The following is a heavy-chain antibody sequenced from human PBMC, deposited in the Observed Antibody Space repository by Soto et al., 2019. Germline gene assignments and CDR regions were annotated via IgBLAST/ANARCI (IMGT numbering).Heavy chain of an antibody. CDR2: IIPIFGTA. J-gene: IGHJ6*02. Sequence: QVQLVQSGAEVKKPGSSVKVSCKASGGTFSSYAISWVRQAPGQGLEWMGGIIPIFGTANYAQKFQGRVTITADESTSTAYMELSSLRSEDTAVYYCARRGGDSGYYWQQLTPGGFYYYYGMDVWGQGTTVTVSS. D-gene: IGHD5-12*01. CDR1: GGTFSSYA. CDR3: ARRGGDSGYYWQQLTPGGFYYYYGMDV. V-gene: IGHV1-69*01.